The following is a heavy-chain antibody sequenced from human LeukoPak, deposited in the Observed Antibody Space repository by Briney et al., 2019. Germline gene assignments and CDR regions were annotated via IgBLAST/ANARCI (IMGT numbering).Heavy chain of an antibody. J-gene: IGHJ4*02. D-gene: IGHD2-15*01. V-gene: IGHV1-18*01. CDR1: GYTFTSYG. CDR2: ISAYNGNT. Sequence: ASVKVSCKASGYTFTSYGISWVRQAPGQGLEWMGWISAYNGNTNYAQKLRGRVTMTTDTSTSTAYMELRSLRSDDTAVYYCARDTLLGYCSGGSCYSEDYWGQGTLVTVSS. CDR3: ARDTLLGYCSGGSCYSEDY.